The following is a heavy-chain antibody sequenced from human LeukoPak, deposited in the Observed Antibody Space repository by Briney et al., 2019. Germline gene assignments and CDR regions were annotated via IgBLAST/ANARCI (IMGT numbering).Heavy chain of an antibody. V-gene: IGHV4-59*01. J-gene: IGHJ3*02. CDR3: ARGPPGKENAFDI. D-gene: IGHD2-2*01. Sequence: LPDTLSLTCTVSDGSISSYYWSWLRQPPGTGVEWIGYIYYSGSTNYNPSLKSRVTISVDTSKTQFSLNRSSVTAADTAVYYCARGPPGKENAFDIWGQGTMVTVSS. CDR2: IYYSGST. CDR1: DGSISSYY.